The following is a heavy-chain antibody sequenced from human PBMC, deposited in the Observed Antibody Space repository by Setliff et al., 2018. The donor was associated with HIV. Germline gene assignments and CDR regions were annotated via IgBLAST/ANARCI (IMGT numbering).Heavy chain of an antibody. CDR1: GDPITRGCDF. CDR2: IYYTGST. J-gene: IGHJ5*02. CDR3: ARGGRKDLADT. Sequence: SETLSLTCAVSGDPITRGCDFWSWIRHHPGKGLEWIGYIYYTGSTYYNPSLKSRVTISLDTSKNQVSLKLSSVTAANTAVFYCARGGRKDLADTWGQGTLVTVSS. D-gene: IGHD3-16*01. V-gene: IGHV4-31*11.